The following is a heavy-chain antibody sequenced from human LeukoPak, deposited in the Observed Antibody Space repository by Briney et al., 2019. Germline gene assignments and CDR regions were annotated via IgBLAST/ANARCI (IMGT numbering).Heavy chain of an antibody. Sequence: PGGSLRLSCAASGFTFSSYEMNWVRQAPGKGLEWVSSISSGNTYKYYADSVRGRFTISRDNSKDTLYLQMNSLRAEDTAVYFCAKGSKAVLFTRDHYMDVWGKGTTVTISS. J-gene: IGHJ6*03. CDR1: GFTFSSYE. D-gene: IGHD3-3*01. CDR2: ISSGNTYK. V-gene: IGHV3-21*01. CDR3: AKGSKAVLFTRDHYMDV.